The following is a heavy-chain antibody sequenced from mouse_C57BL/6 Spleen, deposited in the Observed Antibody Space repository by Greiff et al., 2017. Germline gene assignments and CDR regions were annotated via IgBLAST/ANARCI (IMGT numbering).Heavy chain of an antibody. CDR1: GFTFTDYY. V-gene: IGHV7-3*01. Sequence: EVKLMESGGGLVQPGGSLSLSCAASGFTFTDYYMSWVRQPPGKALEWLGFIRNKANGYTTEYSASVKGRFTISRDNSQSILYLQMNALRAEDSATYYCARYMTGDWYFDGWGTGTTVTVSS. D-gene: IGHD2-13*01. J-gene: IGHJ1*03. CDR3: ARYMTGDWYFDG. CDR2: IRNKANGYTT.